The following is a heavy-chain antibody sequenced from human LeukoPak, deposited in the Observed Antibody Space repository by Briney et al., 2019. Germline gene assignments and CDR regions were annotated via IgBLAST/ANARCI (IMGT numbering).Heavy chain of an antibody. D-gene: IGHD3-22*01. V-gene: IGHV1-18*01. J-gene: IGHJ4*02. CDR1: GYTFSSYG. Sequence: ASVKVSCKASGYTFSSYGISWVRQAPGRGLEWMGWISAYNGNTNYAQKLQGRVTMTTDTSTSTAYMELRSLRSDDTAVYYCARDAAEDYYDSSGSFDYWGQGTLVTVSS. CDR3: ARDAAEDYYDSSGSFDY. CDR2: ISAYNGNT.